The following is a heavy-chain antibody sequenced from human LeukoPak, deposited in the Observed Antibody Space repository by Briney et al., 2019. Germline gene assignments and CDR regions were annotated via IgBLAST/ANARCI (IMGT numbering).Heavy chain of an antibody. Sequence: SVKVSCKASGGTFSSYAISWVRQAPGQGLEWMGGIIPIFGTANYAQKFQGRVTITTDESTSTAYMELSSLRSEDTAVYYCTIRGYSYGFEIDYWGQGTLVTVSS. D-gene: IGHD5-18*01. J-gene: IGHJ4*02. CDR2: IIPIFGTA. V-gene: IGHV1-69*05. CDR3: TIRGYSYGFEIDY. CDR1: GGTFSSYA.